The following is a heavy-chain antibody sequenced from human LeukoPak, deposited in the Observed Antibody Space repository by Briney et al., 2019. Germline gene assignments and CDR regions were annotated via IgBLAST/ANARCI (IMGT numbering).Heavy chain of an antibody. CDR3: AKQSYARSLGE. CDR1: GFPFSDFS. V-gene: IGHV3-23*01. CDR2: TNSGGTST. D-gene: IGHD2-8*01. J-gene: IGHJ4*02. Sequence: PGGSLRLSCATSGFPFSDFSMSWVRQAPGKGLEWISTTNSGGTSTYYAESVKGRFTISRDNSKNTLYLQMSGLRVEDTAVYYCAKQSYARSLGEGGPGTLVSVSS.